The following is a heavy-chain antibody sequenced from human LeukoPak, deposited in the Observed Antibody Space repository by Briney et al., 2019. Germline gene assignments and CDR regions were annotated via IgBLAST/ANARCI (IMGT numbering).Heavy chain of an antibody. CDR3: AKDSGSYLYYFDY. CDR2: IWYDGSNK. CDR1: GFTFSSYG. Sequence: PGGSLRLSCAASGFTFSSYGMHRVRQTPGKGLEWVAVIWYDGSNKYYADSVKGRFTISRDNSKNTLYLQMNSLRAEDTAVYYCAKDSGSYLYYFDYWGQGTLVTVSS. D-gene: IGHD1-26*01. V-gene: IGHV3-33*06. J-gene: IGHJ4*02.